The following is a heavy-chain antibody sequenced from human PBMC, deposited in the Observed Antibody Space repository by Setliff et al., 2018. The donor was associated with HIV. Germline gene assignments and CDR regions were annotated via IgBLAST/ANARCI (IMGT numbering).Heavy chain of an antibody. Sequence: SETLSLTCTVSGGSISSSSYYWGWVRQPPGKGLEWIGHIYYTGSTYYNPSLKSRVTISVDTSKNQFSLELSSLTAADSAVYYCTRDMSSSSHYWGQGMLVTVSS. CDR1: GGSISSSSYY. CDR3: TRDMSSSSHY. D-gene: IGHD6-6*01. J-gene: IGHJ4*02. CDR2: IYYTGST. V-gene: IGHV4-39*07.